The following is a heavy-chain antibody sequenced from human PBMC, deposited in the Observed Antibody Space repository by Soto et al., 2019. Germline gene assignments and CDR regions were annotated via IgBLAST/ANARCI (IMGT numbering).Heavy chain of an antibody. V-gene: IGHV4-30-4*01. D-gene: IGHD3-16*01. CDR1: GDSISSGHKY. CDR2: IFSSGTT. Sequence: QVQLRESGPGLVMPSQTLSLTCTVSGDSISSGHKYWSWIRQPPGKGLEWIGYIFSSGTTYYIPSLKSLLTMSLDATQNQSSLKLISLTDADTAVYFCARVPSPFDYYYTMDVWGQGSTVTVSS. J-gene: IGHJ6*02. CDR3: ARVPSPFDYYYTMDV.